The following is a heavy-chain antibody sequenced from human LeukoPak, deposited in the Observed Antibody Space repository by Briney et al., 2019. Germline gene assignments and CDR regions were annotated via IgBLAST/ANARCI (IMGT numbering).Heavy chain of an antibody. Sequence: GGSLRLSCAASGFTFDDYGMSWVRQAPGKGLEWVSSISGSSSYIYYADSVKGRFTISRDNAKNSLYLQMNSLRAEDTAMYYCARRVASATDAFDIWGQGTMVTVSS. CDR2: ISGSSSYI. V-gene: IGHV3-21*01. J-gene: IGHJ3*02. D-gene: IGHD2-21*01. CDR3: ARRVASATDAFDI. CDR1: GFTFDDYG.